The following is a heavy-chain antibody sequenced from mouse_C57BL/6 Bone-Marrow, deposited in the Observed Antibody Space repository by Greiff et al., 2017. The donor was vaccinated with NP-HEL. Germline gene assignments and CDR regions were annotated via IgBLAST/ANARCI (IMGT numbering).Heavy chain of an antibody. J-gene: IGHJ2*01. D-gene: IGHD1-1*01. V-gene: IGHV1-82*01. CDR3: ARAFYYYGSSIYYFDY. CDR2: IYPGDGDT. CDR1: GYAFSSSW. Sequence: LVESGPELVKPGASVKISCKASGYAFSSSWMNWVKQRPGKGLEWIGRIYPGDGDTNYNGKFKGKATLTADKSSSTAYMQLSSLTSEDSAVYFCARAFYYYGSSIYYFDYWGQGTTLTVSS.